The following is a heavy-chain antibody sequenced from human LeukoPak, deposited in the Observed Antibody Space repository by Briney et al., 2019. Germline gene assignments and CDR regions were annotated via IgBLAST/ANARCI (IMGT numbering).Heavy chain of an antibody. J-gene: IGHJ4*02. V-gene: IGHV5-51*02. CDR3: ARHAPMVRGGIRYFDY. D-gene: IGHD3-10*01. CDR2: IYPGDSDT. CDR1: GHSPTSYS. Sequence: GESLKISCKGSGHSPTSYSTGWVRQMHRNGVEWMGFIYPGDSDTRYRPSFEGPATTAADKSISTAYLQWSSLKASHTAMYYCARHAPMVRGGIRYFDYWGQGTLVTVSS.